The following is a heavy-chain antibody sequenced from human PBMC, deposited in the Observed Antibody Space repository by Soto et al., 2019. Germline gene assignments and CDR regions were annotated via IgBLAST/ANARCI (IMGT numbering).Heavy chain of an antibody. CDR1: GGTFSDYA. J-gene: IGHJ4*02. V-gene: IGHV1-69*06. Sequence: QVQLVQSGAEVKKPGSSVKVSCTASGGTFSDYAFSWVRQAPGQGLEWMGGIIPMFSSSSFAQKFQGRLTITADNSTSTADMALSSLGSSDTAMYYGAKDIAFQQHLGVFDLWGPGTKVTVSS. CDR3: AKDIAFQQHLGVFDL. CDR2: IIPMFSSS. D-gene: IGHD1-1*01.